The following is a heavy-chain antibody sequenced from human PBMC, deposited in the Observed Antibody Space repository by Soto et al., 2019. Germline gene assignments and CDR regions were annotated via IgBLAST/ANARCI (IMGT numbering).Heavy chain of an antibody. J-gene: IGHJ5*02. D-gene: IGHD5-12*01. Sequence: QVHLVQSGVEVKTPGASVKVSCQASGYTFFTYDISWVRQAPGQGLEWMGWISTYSGDTKYAQKFQGRVTITTDTSTTTAYLELRSLRSDVTAVYYCARHHGPTTSENWFDPWGQGTLVTVSS. CDR2: ISTYSGDT. V-gene: IGHV1-18*01. CDR3: ARHHGPTTSENWFDP. CDR1: GYTFFTYD.